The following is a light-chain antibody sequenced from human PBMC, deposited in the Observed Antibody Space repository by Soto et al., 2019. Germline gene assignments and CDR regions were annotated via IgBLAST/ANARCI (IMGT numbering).Light chain of an antibody. Sequence: QSVLTQPPSASGSPGQSVTISCTGTKSDIGVYDFVSWYQHHPGKPPRLIIYEVVQRPSGVPDRFSGSKSGNTASLTVSGLQAADEADYFCKSYAGSNTYVFGSGTRSPS. CDR2: EVV. V-gene: IGLV2-8*01. J-gene: IGLJ1*01. CDR1: KSDIGVYDF. CDR3: KSYAGSNTYV.